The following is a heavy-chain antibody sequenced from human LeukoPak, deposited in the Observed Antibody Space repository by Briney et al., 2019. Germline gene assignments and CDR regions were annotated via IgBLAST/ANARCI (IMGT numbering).Heavy chain of an antibody. CDR3: ARDGGATYFDWLLYNNCFDP. CDR2: IKHSGST. D-gene: IGHD3-9*01. V-gene: IGHV4-34*01. J-gene: IGHJ5*02. Sequence: PAATLSLTCAVYGGSFSVYYWSWIRQPPGEGLKWIGEIKHSGSTNYKPSLKSRVTISVDTSKNQFSLKLSTVTAADTAVYYCARDGGATYFDWLLYNNCFDPWGQGTLVTVSS. CDR1: GGSFSVYY.